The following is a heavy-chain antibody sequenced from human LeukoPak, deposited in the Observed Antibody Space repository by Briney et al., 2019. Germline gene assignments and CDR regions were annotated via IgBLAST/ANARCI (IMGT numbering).Heavy chain of an antibody. CDR1: GYTFTGYY. V-gene: IGHV1-69*05. CDR3: ARDRISPRTGDNPYYFDH. Sequence: SVKVSCKASGYTFTGYYMHWVRQAPGQGLEWMGRIIPIFGTANYAQKFQGRVTITTDESTSTAYMELSSLRSEDTAVYYCARDRISPRTGDNPYYFDHWGQGTLVTVSS. CDR2: IIPIFGTA. D-gene: IGHD7-27*01. J-gene: IGHJ4*02.